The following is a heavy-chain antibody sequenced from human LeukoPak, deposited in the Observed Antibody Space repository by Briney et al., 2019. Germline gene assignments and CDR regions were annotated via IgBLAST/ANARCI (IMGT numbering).Heavy chain of an antibody. CDR3: ARGASSGSRGIRY. J-gene: IGHJ4*02. Sequence: SETLSLTCAVYGGSFSGYYWSWIRQPPGKGLVWIGEINHSGSTNYNPSLKSRVTISVDTSKNQFSLKLSSVTAADTAVYYCARGASSGSRGIRYWGQGTLVTVSS. V-gene: IGHV4-34*01. D-gene: IGHD3-10*01. CDR1: GGSFSGYY. CDR2: INHSGST.